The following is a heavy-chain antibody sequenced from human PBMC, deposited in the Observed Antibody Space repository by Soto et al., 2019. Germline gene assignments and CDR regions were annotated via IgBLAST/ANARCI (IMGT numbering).Heavy chain of an antibody. D-gene: IGHD4-17*01. CDR1: GFTFDDYA. V-gene: IGHV3-9*01. CDR3: AKDTYGDYGKGYFDY. CDR2: ISWNSGSI. Sequence: PGGSLRLSCAASGFTFDDYAMHWVRQAPGKGLEWVSGISWNSGSIGYADSVKGRFTISRDNAKNSLYLQMNSLRAADTALYNCAKDTYGDYGKGYFDYWGQGTLVTVSS. J-gene: IGHJ4*02.